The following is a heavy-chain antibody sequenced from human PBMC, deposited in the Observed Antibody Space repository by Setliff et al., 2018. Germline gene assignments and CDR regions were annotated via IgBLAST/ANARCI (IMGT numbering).Heavy chain of an antibody. CDR1: GGSISSYY. D-gene: IGHD6-19*01. J-gene: IGHJ6*03. V-gene: IGHV4-4*07. CDR2: IYIGGSA. Sequence: SETLSLTCTVSGGSISSYYWSWIRQPAGKGLEWIGHIYIGGSANYNPSLKGRVTMSIDTSKNQFSLTLKSVTAADMAVYYCAREQWLDPPGYYYMDVWAKGTTVTVSS. CDR3: AREQWLDPPGYYYMDV.